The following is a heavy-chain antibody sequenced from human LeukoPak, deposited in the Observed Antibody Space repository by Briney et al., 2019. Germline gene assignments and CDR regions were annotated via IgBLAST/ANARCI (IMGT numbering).Heavy chain of an antibody. V-gene: IGHV3-7*02. CDR2: ITQDGSQK. CDR1: GFRFNRFS. CDR3: ASVDFDNNAHFHYYLPN. D-gene: IGHD2/OR15-2a*01. J-gene: IGHJ4*02. Sequence: GGSLRLSCAASGFRFNRFSMSWVRQTPGKGLEWVANITQDGSQKEYADSVNGHFAISRDNANNFLDLQLNRLRAEDTGVYYCASVDFDNNAHFHYYLPNWGQGTRVTVSS.